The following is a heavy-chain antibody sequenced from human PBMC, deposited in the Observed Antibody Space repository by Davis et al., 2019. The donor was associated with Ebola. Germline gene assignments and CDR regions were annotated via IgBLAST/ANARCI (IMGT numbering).Heavy chain of an antibody. CDR3: ARDDSSSWYGGIFDY. Sequence: AASVKVSCKASGGTFSSYAISWVRQAPGQGLEWMGGIIPIFGTANYAQKFQGRVTITADESTSTAYMELSSLRSEDTAVYYCARDDSSSWYGGIFDYWGQGTLVTVSS. CDR2: IIPIFGTA. CDR1: GGTFSSYA. D-gene: IGHD6-13*01. V-gene: IGHV1-69*13. J-gene: IGHJ4*02.